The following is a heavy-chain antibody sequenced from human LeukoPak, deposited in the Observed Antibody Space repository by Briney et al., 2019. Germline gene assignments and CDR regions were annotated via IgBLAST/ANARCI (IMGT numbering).Heavy chain of an antibody. CDR2: ISYDGSNK. CDR1: GFTFSSYG. V-gene: IGHV3-30*18. CDR3: VKEGRWLQGAFDY. J-gene: IGHJ4*02. D-gene: IGHD5-24*01. Sequence: PGRSLRLSCAASGFTFSSYGMHWVRQAPGKGLEWVAVISYDGSNKYYADSVKGRFTISRDNYKNTLYLQMNSLRAEDTAVYYCVKEGRWLQGAFDYWGQGTLVTVSS.